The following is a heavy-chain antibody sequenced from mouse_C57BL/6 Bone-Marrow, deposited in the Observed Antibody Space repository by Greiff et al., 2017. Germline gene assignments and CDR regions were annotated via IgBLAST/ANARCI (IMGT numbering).Heavy chain of an antibody. CDR3: ARRGYDYDPYAMDY. CDR2: IYPGGGYT. D-gene: IGHD2-4*01. Sequence: VQLQQSGAELVRPGTSVKMSCKASGYTFTNYWIGWAKQRPGHGLEWIGDIYPGGGYTNYNEKFKGKATLTADKSSSTAYMQFSSLTSEDSAIYYCARRGYDYDPYAMDYWGQGTSVTVSS. V-gene: IGHV1-63*01. J-gene: IGHJ4*01. CDR1: GYTFTNYW.